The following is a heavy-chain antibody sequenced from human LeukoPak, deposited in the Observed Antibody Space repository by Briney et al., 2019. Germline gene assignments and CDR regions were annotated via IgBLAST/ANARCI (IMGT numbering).Heavy chain of an antibody. Sequence: SETLSLTCTVSGGSISSGDYYWSWIRQPPGKGLEWIGYINYSGNTYYNPSLKSRVIISVDTSKNQFSLKLSSVTAADTAVYYCARADWYGPSREFDCWGRGTLVTVSS. J-gene: IGHJ4*02. CDR3: ARADWYGPSREFDC. D-gene: IGHD3/OR15-3a*01. CDR1: GGSISSGDYY. V-gene: IGHV4-30-4*01. CDR2: INYSGNT.